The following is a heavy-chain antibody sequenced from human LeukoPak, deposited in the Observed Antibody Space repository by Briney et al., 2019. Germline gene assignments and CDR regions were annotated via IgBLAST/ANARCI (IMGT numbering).Heavy chain of an antibody. CDR2: IYYSGST. Sequence: SETLFLTCTVSGGSISSYYWSWIRQPPGKGLEWIGYIYYSGSTNYNPSLKSRVTISVDTSKNQFSLKLSSVTAADTAVYYCARVRPARVFDYWGQGTLVTVSS. CDR3: ARVRPARVFDY. V-gene: IGHV4-59*01. J-gene: IGHJ4*02. D-gene: IGHD5-18*01. CDR1: GGSISSYY.